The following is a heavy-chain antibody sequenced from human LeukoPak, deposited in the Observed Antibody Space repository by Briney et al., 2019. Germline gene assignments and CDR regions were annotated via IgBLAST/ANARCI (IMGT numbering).Heavy chain of an antibody. CDR3: AREAVVVVAATHQRAFDY. J-gene: IGHJ4*02. D-gene: IGHD2-15*01. CDR2: IYHSGST. Sequence: ASETLSLTCTVSGYSISSGYYWGWIRQPPGKGLEWIGSIYHSGSTYYNPSLKSRVTISVDTSKNQFSLKLSSVTAADTAVYYCAREAVVVVAATHQRAFDYWGQGTLVTVSS. CDR1: GYSISSGYY. V-gene: IGHV4-38-2*02.